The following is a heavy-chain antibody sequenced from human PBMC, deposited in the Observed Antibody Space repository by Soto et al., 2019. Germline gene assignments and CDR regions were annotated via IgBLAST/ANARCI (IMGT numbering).Heavy chain of an antibody. V-gene: IGHV1-46*01. Sequence: ASVKVSCKASGYTFTSYYMHWVRQAPGQGLEWMGIINPSGGSTSYAQKFQGRVTMTRDTSTSTVYMELSSLRSEDTAVYYCARDSRLNYYDSSGKRPNWFDPWGQGTLVTVSS. J-gene: IGHJ5*02. CDR3: ARDSRLNYYDSSGKRPNWFDP. CDR2: INPSGGST. CDR1: GYTFTSYY. D-gene: IGHD3-22*01.